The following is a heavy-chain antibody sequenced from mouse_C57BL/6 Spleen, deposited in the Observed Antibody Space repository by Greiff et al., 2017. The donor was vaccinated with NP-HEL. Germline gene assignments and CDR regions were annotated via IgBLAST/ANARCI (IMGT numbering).Heavy chain of an antibody. D-gene: IGHD2-2*01. CDR2: INPYNGGT. Sequence: EVQLQQSGPVLVKPGASVKMSCKASGYTFTDYYMNWVKQSHGKSLEWIGVINPYNGGTSYNQKFKGKATLTVDKSSSTAYMELNSLTSEDPAVYYCARGSTMVFFDYWGQGTTLTVSS. V-gene: IGHV1-19*01. CDR3: ARGSTMVFFDY. CDR1: GYTFTDYY. J-gene: IGHJ2*01.